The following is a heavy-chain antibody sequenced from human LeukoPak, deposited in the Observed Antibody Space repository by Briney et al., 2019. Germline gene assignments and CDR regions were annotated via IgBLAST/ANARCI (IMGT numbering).Heavy chain of an antibody. V-gene: IGHV1-69*13. CDR3: ALLGEPAHWYYFDY. CDR2: IIPIFGTA. D-gene: IGHD3-16*01. Sequence: SVKVSCKASGGTFSSYAISWVRQAPGQGLEWMGGIIPIFGTANYAQKFQGRVTITADESTSTAYMELSSLRSEDTAVYYCALLGEPAHWYYFDYWGQGTPVTVSS. J-gene: IGHJ4*02. CDR1: GGTFSSYA.